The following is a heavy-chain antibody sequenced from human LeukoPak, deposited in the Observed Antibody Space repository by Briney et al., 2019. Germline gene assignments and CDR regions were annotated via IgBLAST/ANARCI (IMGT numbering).Heavy chain of an antibody. CDR1: GFTFSSYA. Sequence: GGSLRLSCAASGFTFSSYAMRWARQAPGKGLEWVSAISGSGGSTYYADSVKGRFTISRDNSKNTLYLQMNSLRAEDTAVYYCAKPHDSRRHYFDYWGQGTLVTVSS. CDR3: AKPHDSRRHYFDY. D-gene: IGHD3-3*01. J-gene: IGHJ4*02. V-gene: IGHV3-23*01. CDR2: ISGSGGST.